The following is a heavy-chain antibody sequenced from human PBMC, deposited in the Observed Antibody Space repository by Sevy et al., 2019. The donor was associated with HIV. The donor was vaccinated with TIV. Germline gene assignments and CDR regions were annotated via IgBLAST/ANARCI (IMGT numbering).Heavy chain of an antibody. J-gene: IGHJ3*02. CDR3: ARGDYDDSRVAFDI. Sequence: GGSLRLSCEASGFTFSSYEMNWVRQAPGKGLEWVAVIWYDGSNKYYADSVKGRFTISRDNSKNTLYLQMNSLGAEDTAVYYCARGDYDDSRVAFDIWGQGTMVTVSS. V-gene: IGHV3-33*08. D-gene: IGHD3-22*01. CDR2: IWYDGSNK. CDR1: GFTFSSYE.